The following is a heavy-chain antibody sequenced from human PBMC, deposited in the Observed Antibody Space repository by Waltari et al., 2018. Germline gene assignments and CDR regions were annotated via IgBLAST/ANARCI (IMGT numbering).Heavy chain of an antibody. J-gene: IGHJ4*02. CDR1: GYTFTGYY. Sequence: QVQLVQSGAEVKTPGASVKVSCKTSGYTFTGYYMHWVRQAPGRGFAWMGWINPNGGGTNYAQKFQGTVTMTSDTSISTVYMDLSRLTSDDTAVYYCARDGGRSASDWYWNFDSWGQGTLVTVSS. V-gene: IGHV1-2*02. D-gene: IGHD6-19*01. CDR2: INPNGGGT. CDR3: ARDGGRSASDWYWNFDS.